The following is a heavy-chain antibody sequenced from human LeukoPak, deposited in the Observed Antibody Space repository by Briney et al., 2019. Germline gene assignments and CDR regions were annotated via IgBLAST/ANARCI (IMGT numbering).Heavy chain of an antibody. J-gene: IGHJ6*02. CDR1: GGSFSGYY. CDR2: INHSGSI. CDR3: ARGRYYYGSGSYFPHYYYYYGMDV. V-gene: IGHV4-34*01. Sequence: SETLSLTCAGYGGSFSGYYWSWIRQPPGKGLEWIGEINHSGSINYNPSLKSRVTISVDTSKNQFSLKLSSVAAADTAVYYCARGRYYYGSGSYFPHYYYYYGMDVWGQGTTVTVSS. D-gene: IGHD3-10*01.